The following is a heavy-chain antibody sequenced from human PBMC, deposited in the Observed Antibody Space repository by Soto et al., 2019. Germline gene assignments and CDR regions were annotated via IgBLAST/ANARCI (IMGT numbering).Heavy chain of an antibody. Sequence: SEELSLTNTVSGGTLSGGSYHWNWIRQPPRKGLEWIGYIYFSGRTNYNPSLKSRVTISIDTSKNQFSLKLTSATAADTAVYYCSRDVDFGEEDVWGQGTTVTVS. CDR1: GGTLSGGSYH. J-gene: IGHJ6*02. V-gene: IGHV4-61*01. CDR3: SRDVDFGEEDV. CDR2: IYFSGRT. D-gene: IGHD4-17*01.